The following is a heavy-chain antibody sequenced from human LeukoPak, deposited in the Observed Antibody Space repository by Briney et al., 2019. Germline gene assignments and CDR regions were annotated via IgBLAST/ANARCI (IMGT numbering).Heavy chain of an antibody. J-gene: IGHJ4*02. V-gene: IGHV4-30-2*01. CDR3: AADYGSGSYRFDY. CDR1: GGSISSGDYS. CDR2: IYHSGST. D-gene: IGHD3-10*01. Sequence: SQTLSLTCAVSGGSISSGDYSWSWIRQPPGKGLEWIGYIYHSGSTLYNPSLKSRVTISIDRSKNQFSLRLSSVTAAGTAVYYCAADYGSGSYRFDYWGQGTLVTVSS.